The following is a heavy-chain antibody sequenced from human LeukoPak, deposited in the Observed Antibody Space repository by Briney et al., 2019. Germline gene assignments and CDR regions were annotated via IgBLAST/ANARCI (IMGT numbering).Heavy chain of an antibody. CDR3: ARHGGSWYVDY. V-gene: IGHV3-7*01. CDR1: GFTFSSYA. CDR2: IKQDGGEK. J-gene: IGHJ4*02. D-gene: IGHD6-13*01. Sequence: PGGSLRLSCAASGFTFSSYAMSWVRQAPGKGLEWVANIKQDGGEKWYLDSVKGRYTISRDNTKNSVFLQMNSLRADDTAVYYCARHGGSWYVDYWGQGTLVTVS.